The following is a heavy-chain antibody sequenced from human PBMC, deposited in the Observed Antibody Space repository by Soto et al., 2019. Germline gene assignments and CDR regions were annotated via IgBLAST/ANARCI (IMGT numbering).Heavy chain of an antibody. CDR1: GDSVSSNSAA. CDR2: TYYRSKWYN. Sequence: SQTLSLTCAISGDSVSSNSAAWNWIRQSPSRGLGWLGRTYYRSKWYNDYAVSVKSRITINPDTSKNQFSLQLDSVTPEDTAVYYCARASRMDSSGWYYYYGMDVWGQGTTVTV. CDR3: ARASRMDSSGWYYYYGMDV. V-gene: IGHV6-1*01. D-gene: IGHD6-19*01. J-gene: IGHJ6*02.